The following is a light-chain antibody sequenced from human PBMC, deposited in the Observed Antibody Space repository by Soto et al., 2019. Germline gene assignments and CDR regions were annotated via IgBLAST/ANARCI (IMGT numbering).Light chain of an antibody. CDR3: MQATYWPRT. V-gene: IGKV2-30*01. J-gene: IGKJ2*01. Sequence: DVVMTQSPLSLPVTLGQPASISCRSSQRLVNSDGNTYVHWFQQMPGPSPRRLIYKLSNLDSGVPDVFSGSGSGPNFTPRITGVEAEDVGGYYCMQATYWPRTFGKGTKLEIK. CDR1: QRLVNSDGNTY. CDR2: KLS.